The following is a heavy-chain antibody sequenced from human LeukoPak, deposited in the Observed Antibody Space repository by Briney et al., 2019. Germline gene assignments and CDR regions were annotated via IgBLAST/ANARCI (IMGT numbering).Heavy chain of an antibody. Sequence: PGGSLRLSCAASGFAFSSYGMSWVRQAPGKGLEWVSDISGTGGNTYYAESVKGRFTISRDNSKSTLYLQMNSLRAEDTAIYYCAFPAHHWLVRGAFDIWGQGTMVTVSS. CDR1: GFAFSSYG. CDR2: ISGTGGNT. CDR3: AFPAHHWLVRGAFDI. D-gene: IGHD6-19*01. J-gene: IGHJ3*02. V-gene: IGHV3-23*01.